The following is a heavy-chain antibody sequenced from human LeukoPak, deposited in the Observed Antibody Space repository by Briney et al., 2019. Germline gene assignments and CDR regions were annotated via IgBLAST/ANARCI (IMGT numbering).Heavy chain of an antibody. CDR1: GYTFTSYG. Sequence: ASVKVSCKASGYTFTSYGISGVGQAPGQGLEWVGWISAYNGKTNYAQKLQSRVTMTTDTSTSTAYMELRSLRSDDTAVYYCARGCSGGSCYENWFDPWGQGTLVTVYS. D-gene: IGHD2-15*01. CDR2: ISAYNGKT. J-gene: IGHJ5*02. V-gene: IGHV1-18*04. CDR3: ARGCSGGSCYENWFDP.